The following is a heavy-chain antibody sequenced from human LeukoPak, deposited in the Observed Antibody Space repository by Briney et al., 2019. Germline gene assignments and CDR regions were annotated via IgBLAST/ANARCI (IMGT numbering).Heavy chain of an antibody. V-gene: IGHV4-39*01. CDR2: IYYSGTT. CDR1: GGSISSSSYY. D-gene: IGHD5-12*01. CDR3: ARQFHGSGYVDDL. Sequence: SETLSLTCSVSGGSISSSSYYWGWIRRPPGKGLEWIASIYYSGTTHYNPSLKSRVTMSVDTSKNQFPLKLTAVTAADTAVYYCARQFHGSGYVDDLWGQGILVTVSS. J-gene: IGHJ5*02.